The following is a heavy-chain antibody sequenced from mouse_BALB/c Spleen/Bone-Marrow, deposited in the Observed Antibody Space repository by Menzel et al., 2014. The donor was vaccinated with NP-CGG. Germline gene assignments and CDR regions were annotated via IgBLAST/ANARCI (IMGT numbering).Heavy chain of an antibody. D-gene: IGHD2-3*01. CDR3: ARLGYYGWFAY. CDR1: GFDFSRYW. V-gene: IGHV4-1*02. CDR2: INPESNTI. Sequence: EVKLVESGGGLVQPGGSPKLSCAASGFDFSRYWMSWVRRAPGKGLQWIGEINPESNTINYTPSLKDKFIISRDNAKNTLYLQMSKVRSEDTALYCCARLGYYGWFAYWGQGTLVTVSA. J-gene: IGHJ3*01.